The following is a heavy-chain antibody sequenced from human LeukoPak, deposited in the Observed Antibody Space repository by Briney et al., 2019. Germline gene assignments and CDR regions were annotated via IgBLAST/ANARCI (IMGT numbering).Heavy chain of an antibody. Sequence: PGGSLRLSCTASGFSFSNYYMRWIRQAPGKGLEWVANINEDGSNKWHLGSVKGRFTVSRDNARNSLYLQMNSLRVEDTAVYYCTRVILVVPGYFDYFDFWGQGDLVTVSS. CDR2: INEDGSNK. CDR3: TRVILVVPGYFDYFDF. J-gene: IGHJ4*02. CDR1: GFSFSNYY. V-gene: IGHV3-7*01. D-gene: IGHD3-9*01.